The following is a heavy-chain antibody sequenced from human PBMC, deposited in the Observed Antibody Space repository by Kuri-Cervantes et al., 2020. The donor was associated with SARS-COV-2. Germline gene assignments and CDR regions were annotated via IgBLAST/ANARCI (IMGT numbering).Heavy chain of an antibody. CDR2: MNPNSGNT. CDR3: ARLTYCSSTSCYYYYGMDV. V-gene: IGHV1-8*01. Sequence: ASVKVSCKASGYTFTSYDINWVRQATGQGLEWMGWMNPNSGNTGYAQKFQGRVTMTRNTSISTAYMELSSLRSEDTAVYYCARLTYCSSTSCYYYYGMDVWGQGTTVTVSS. D-gene: IGHD2-2*01. J-gene: IGHJ6*02. CDR1: GYTFTSYD.